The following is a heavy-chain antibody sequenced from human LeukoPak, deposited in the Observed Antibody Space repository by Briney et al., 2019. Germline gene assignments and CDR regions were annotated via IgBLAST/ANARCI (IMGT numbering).Heavy chain of an antibody. D-gene: IGHD6-13*01. V-gene: IGHV3-21*01. CDR1: GFTFSPYS. Sequence: PGGALRLSCAASGFTFSPYSMNWVRQAPGKGLEWVASISSSTSDIYYADSVKGRFTISRDNSKNTLYLQMNSLRAEDTAVYYCAKGGPEQVVPIDYWGQGPLVTVSS. J-gene: IGHJ4*02. CDR3: AKGGPEQVVPIDY. CDR2: ISSSTSDI.